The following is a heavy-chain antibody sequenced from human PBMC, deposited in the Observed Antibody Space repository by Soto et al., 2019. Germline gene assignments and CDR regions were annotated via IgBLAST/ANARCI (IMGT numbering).Heavy chain of an antibody. CDR3: ARGGYTYGYGLDY. CDR2: INPNSGVT. Sequence: QVQLVQSGAEVKKLGASVKVSCKASGYTFTAYYIHLVRQAPGQGLEWVGWINPNSGVTNYAQRFQGWVTMTGDTSVSTAFRDLTRLRSDDTAVYYCARGGYTYGYGLDYWGQGTLVTVSS. CDR1: GYTFTAYY. D-gene: IGHD5-18*01. J-gene: IGHJ4*02. V-gene: IGHV1-2*04.